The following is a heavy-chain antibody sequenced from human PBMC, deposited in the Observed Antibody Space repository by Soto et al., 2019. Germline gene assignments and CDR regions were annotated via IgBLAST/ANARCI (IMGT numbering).Heavy chain of an antibody. CDR3: ARGVILGELRGAFDT. D-gene: IGHD3-16*01. J-gene: IGHJ3*02. V-gene: IGHV1-2*04. Sequence: ASVKVSCKASGYTFTGYYMHWVRQAPGQGLEWMGWINPNSGGTNYAQKFQGWVTMTRDTSISTAYMELSRLRSDDTAVYYCARGVILGELRGAFDTWGQGTMVTVSS. CDR2: INPNSGGT. CDR1: GYTFTGYY.